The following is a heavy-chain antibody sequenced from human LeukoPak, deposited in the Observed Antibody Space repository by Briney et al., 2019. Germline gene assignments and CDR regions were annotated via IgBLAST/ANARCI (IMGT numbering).Heavy chain of an antibody. CDR3: ARPGYSRDHDAFDI. D-gene: IGHD6-13*01. V-gene: IGHV4-39*01. CDR2: IYYSRST. CDR1: GGSISSSSYY. Sequence: PSETLSLTCTVSGGSISSSSYYWGWIRQPPGKGLEWIGSIYYSRSTYYNPSLKSRVTISVDTSKNQFSLKLSSVTAADTAVYYCARPGYSRDHDAFDIWGQGTMVTVSS. J-gene: IGHJ3*02.